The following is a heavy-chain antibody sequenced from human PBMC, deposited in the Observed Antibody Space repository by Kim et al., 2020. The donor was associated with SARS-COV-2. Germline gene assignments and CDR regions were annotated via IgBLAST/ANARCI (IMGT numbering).Heavy chain of an antibody. D-gene: IGHD6-19*01. V-gene: IGHV3-66*02. Sequence: GGSLRLSCAASGFTVSSNYMSWVRQAPGKGLEWVSVIYSGGSTYYADSVKGRFTISRDNSKNTLYLQMNSLRAEDTAVYYCARVGIAVADPFDYWGQGTLVTVSS. CDR3: ARVGIAVADPFDY. CDR2: IYSGGST. CDR1: GFTVSSNY. J-gene: IGHJ4*02.